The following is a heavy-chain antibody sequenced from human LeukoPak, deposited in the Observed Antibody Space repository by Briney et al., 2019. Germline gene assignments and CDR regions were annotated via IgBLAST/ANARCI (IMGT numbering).Heavy chain of an antibody. Sequence: ASVKVSCKASGYTFTSYGISWVRQAPGQGLEWMGWISAYNGNTNCAQKLQGRVTMTTDTSTSTAYMELRSLRSDDTAVYYCAASYCSGGSCYIFDYWGQGTLVTVSS. CDR2: ISAYNGNT. CDR1: GYTFTSYG. J-gene: IGHJ4*02. CDR3: AASYCSGGSCYIFDY. V-gene: IGHV1-18*04. D-gene: IGHD2-15*01.